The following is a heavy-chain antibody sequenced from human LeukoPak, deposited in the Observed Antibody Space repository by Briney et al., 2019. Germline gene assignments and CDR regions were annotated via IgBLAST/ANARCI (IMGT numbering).Heavy chain of an antibody. CDR1: GYTFTSYG. CDR3: ARAWGTKRYCSSTSCRGYSYELGWFDP. J-gene: IGHJ5*02. V-gene: IGHV1-8*03. CDR2: MNPNSGNT. Sequence: GASVTVSCKASGYTFTSYGINWVRQAAGQGVEGMGWMNPNSGNTGYAQKFQGRVTITRNTSISTAYMELSSLRSEDTAVYYCARAWGTKRYCSSTSCRGYSYELGWFDPWGQGTLVTVSS. D-gene: IGHD2-2*01.